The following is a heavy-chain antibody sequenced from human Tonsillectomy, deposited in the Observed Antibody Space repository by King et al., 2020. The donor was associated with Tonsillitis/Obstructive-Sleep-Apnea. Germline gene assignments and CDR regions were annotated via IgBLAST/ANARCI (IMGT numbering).Heavy chain of an antibody. CDR1: GGSISSGGYS. V-gene: IGHV4-31*03. J-gene: IGHJ4*02. D-gene: IGHD1-26*01. CDR2: IYYSGST. Sequence: PLPESGPGLVQPSPTLSLTCTVSGGSISSGGYSWSWIRQHSGQGLEWIGYIYYSGSTYYNPSLKSRVTISVDTSKNQFSLKLSSVTAADTAGEDGESEVTTGAGDDGGQGTRGTVSA. CDR3: ESEVTTGAGDD.